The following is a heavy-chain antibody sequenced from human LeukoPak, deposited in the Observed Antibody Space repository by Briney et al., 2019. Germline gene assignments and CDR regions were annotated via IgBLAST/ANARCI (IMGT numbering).Heavy chain of an antibody. V-gene: IGHV4-34*01. J-gene: IGHJ4*02. D-gene: IGHD2-8*01. CDR1: DGSFSGYY. Sequence: PSETLSLTCAVYDGSFSGYYWSWIRQPPGKGLEWIGEINHSGGTNYNPSLKSRVTISVDTSKNQFSLKLSSVTAADTAVYYCARQRVEYCTNGVCYGFDYWGQGTLVTVSS. CDR2: INHSGGT. CDR3: ARQRVEYCTNGVCYGFDY.